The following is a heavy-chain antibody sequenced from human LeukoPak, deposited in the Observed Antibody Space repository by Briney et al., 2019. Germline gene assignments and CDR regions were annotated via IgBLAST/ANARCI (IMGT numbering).Heavy chain of an antibody. CDR3: ARDSRFLEWLLSY. CDR1: GFTFSSYS. Sequence: GGSLRLSCAASGFTFSSYSMNWVRRAPGKGLEWVSSISSSSSYIYYADSVKGRFTISRDNAKNSLYLQMNSLRAEDTAVYYCARDSRFLEWLLSYWGQGTLVTVSS. D-gene: IGHD3-3*01. V-gene: IGHV3-21*01. J-gene: IGHJ4*02. CDR2: ISSSSSYI.